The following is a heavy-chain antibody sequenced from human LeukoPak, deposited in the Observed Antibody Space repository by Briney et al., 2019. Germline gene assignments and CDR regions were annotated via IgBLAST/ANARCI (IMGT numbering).Heavy chain of an antibody. Sequence: PSETLSLTCTGSGGSISSYYWSWIRQPPGKGLEWIGYIYYSGSTNYNPSLKSRVTISVDTSKNQFSLKLSSVTAADTAVYYCARLYGDHGAFDIWGQGTMVTVSS. CDR2: IYYSGST. CDR1: GGSISSYY. J-gene: IGHJ3*02. V-gene: IGHV4-59*08. CDR3: ARLYGDHGAFDI. D-gene: IGHD4-17*01.